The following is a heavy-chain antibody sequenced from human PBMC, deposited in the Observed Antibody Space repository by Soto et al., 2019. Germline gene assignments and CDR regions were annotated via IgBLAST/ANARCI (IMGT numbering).Heavy chain of an antibody. CDR1: GFTFSSYA. J-gene: IGHJ5*02. CDR3: AKVGEYYYDSSGSP. Sequence: PGGSLRLSCAASGFTFSSYAMSWVRQAPGKGLELVSAISGSGGSTYYADSVKGRFTISRDNSKNTLYLQMNSLRAEDTAVYYCAKVGEYYYDSSGSPWGQGTLVTVSS. V-gene: IGHV3-23*01. D-gene: IGHD3-22*01. CDR2: ISGSGGST.